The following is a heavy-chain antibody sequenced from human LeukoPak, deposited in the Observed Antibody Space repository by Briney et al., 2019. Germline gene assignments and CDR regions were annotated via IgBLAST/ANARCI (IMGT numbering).Heavy chain of an antibody. CDR1: GGSISSGGYY. J-gene: IGHJ5*02. CDR2: IYYSGST. D-gene: IGHD5-12*01. CDR3: TRDLRQKRGYSGYDGPQGGWFDP. V-gene: IGHV4-31*03. Sequence: SETLSLTCTVSGGSISSGGYYWSWIRQHPGKGPEWIGYIYYSGSTSYNPSLKSRVTISVDTSKNQFSQKLNSVTAADTAVYYCTRDLRQKRGYSGYDGPQGGWFDPWGQGTLVTVSS.